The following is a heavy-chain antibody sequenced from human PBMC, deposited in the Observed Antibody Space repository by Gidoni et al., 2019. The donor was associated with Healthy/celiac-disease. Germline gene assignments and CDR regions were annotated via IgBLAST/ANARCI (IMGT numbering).Heavy chain of an antibody. CDR3: AKGGNAPPYGMDV. CDR2: ISGSGGST. V-gene: IGHV3-23*04. Sequence: EVQLVESGGGLVQPGGSLRLSCAASGFTFSSYSMIWVRQAPGKGLEWVSAISGSGGSTYYADSVKGRFTISRDNSKNTLYLQMNSLRAEDTAVYYCAKGGNAPPYGMDVWGQGTTVTVSS. J-gene: IGHJ6*02. CDR1: GFTFSSYS. D-gene: IGHD2-2*01.